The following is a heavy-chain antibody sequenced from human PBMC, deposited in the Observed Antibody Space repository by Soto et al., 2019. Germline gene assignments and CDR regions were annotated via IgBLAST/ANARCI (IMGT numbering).Heavy chain of an antibody. CDR2: MSHDGSHK. CDR1: GFTFSSYG. CDR3: AKIPCSGWYHHYYGMDV. Sequence: QVHLVESGGGVVQAGRSLGLSCTASGFTFSSYGMHWVRQAPGKGLEWVASMSHDGSHKDFLDSVKGRFFISRDNSKNTLNLQINSLRPEDTAVYYCAKIPCSGWYHHYYGMDVWGQGTTVIVSS. V-gene: IGHV3-30*18. D-gene: IGHD6-19*01. J-gene: IGHJ6*02.